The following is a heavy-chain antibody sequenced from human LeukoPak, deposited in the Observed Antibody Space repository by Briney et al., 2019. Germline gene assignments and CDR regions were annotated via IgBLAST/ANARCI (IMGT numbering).Heavy chain of an antibody. Sequence: SETLSLTCTVSGGSISSYYWSWIRQPPGKGLEWIGEINHSGSTNYNPSLKSRVTISVDTSKNQFSLKLSSVTAADTAVYYCARRVIVVVPAAIGGVFDYWGQGTLVTVSS. CDR1: GGSISSYY. J-gene: IGHJ4*02. D-gene: IGHD2-2*01. V-gene: IGHV4-34*01. CDR2: INHSGST. CDR3: ARRVIVVVPAAIGGVFDY.